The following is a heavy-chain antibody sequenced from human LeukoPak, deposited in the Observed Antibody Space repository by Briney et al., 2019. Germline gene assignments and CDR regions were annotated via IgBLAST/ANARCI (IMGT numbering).Heavy chain of an antibody. CDR2: ISYDGNNK. J-gene: IGHJ4*02. CDR3: AGHFGAWHYFDY. CDR1: GFTFSNYA. Sequence: GGSLRLSCAASGFTFSNYAMHWVRQAPGKGLEWVAVISYDGNNKYYADSVKGRFTISRDNSKNMLHLQMNSLRAEDTALYYCAGHFGAWHYFDYWGQGTLVTVSS. D-gene: IGHD3-3*01. V-gene: IGHV3-30*04.